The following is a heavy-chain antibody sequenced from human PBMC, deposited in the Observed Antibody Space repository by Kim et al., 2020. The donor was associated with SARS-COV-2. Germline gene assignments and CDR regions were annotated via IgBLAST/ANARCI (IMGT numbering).Heavy chain of an antibody. Sequence: GGSLRLSCAASGFTVSSNYMSWVRQAPGKGLEWVSVIYSGGSTYYADSVKGRFTISRDNSKNTLYLQMNSLRAEDTAVYYCARDLRVRERMGYVYYGMDVWGQGTTVTVSS. J-gene: IGHJ6*02. V-gene: IGHV3-53*01. CDR3: ARDLRVRERMGYVYYGMDV. D-gene: IGHD3-10*01. CDR1: GFTVSSNY. CDR2: IYSGGST.